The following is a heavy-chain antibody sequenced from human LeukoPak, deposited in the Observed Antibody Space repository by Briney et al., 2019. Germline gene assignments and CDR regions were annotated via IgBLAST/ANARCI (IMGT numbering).Heavy chain of an antibody. CDR2: IRYDGSNK. CDR3: ARAEYSYGSTGQDFDY. D-gene: IGHD5-18*01. J-gene: IGHJ4*02. CDR1: GFTFSSYG. Sequence: GGSLRLSCAASGFTFSSYGMHWVRQAPGKGLEWVAFIRYDGSNKYYADSVKGRFTISRDNSKNTLYLQMNSLRAEDTAVYYCARAEYSYGSTGQDFDYWGQGTLVTVSS. V-gene: IGHV3-30*02.